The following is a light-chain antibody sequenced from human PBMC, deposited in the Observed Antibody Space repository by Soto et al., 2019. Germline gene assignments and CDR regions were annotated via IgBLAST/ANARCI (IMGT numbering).Light chain of an antibody. V-gene: IGLV9-49*01. J-gene: IGLJ3*02. CDR2: VGTGGIVG. Sequence: QAVVTQPPSASASLGASVTLTCTLSSGYSNYKVDWYQQRPGKGPRFVMRVGTGGIVGSKGDGIPDRFSVLGSGLNRYLTIKNIQEEDESAYHCGADHGSGSNFVWVFGGGTKLTVL. CDR3: GADHGSGSNFVWV. CDR1: SGYSNYK.